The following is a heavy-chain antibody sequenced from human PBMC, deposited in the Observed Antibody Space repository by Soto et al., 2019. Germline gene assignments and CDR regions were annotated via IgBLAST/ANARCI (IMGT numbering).Heavy chain of an antibody. D-gene: IGHD6-13*01. J-gene: IGHJ4*02. CDR1: GYTFSNFW. Sequence: GESRKSSGHRSGYTFSNFWIAWVRQLPGKGLEYMGIIYPGDSETRYSPSFHGKVTISADRSIGTAYLQWSSLEASDSAFYFCARSPRSSPYFHYWAQGALVPVSP. CDR2: IYPGDSET. V-gene: IGHV5-51*01. CDR3: ARSPRSSPYFHY.